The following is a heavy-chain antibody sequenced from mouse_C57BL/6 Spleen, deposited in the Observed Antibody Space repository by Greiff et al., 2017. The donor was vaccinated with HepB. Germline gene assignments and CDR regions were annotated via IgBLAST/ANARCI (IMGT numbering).Heavy chain of an antibody. J-gene: IGHJ2*01. V-gene: IGHV1-64*01. CDR1: GYTFTSYW. D-gene: IGHD1-1*01. CDR3: ARSDYYGTPY. CDR2: IHPNSGST. Sequence: VQLQQSGAELVKPGASVKLSCKASGYTFTSYWMHWVKQMPGQGLEWIGMIHPNSGSTNYNEKFKSKATLTVDKSSSTAYMQLSSLQSEDSAVYYCARSDYYGTPYWGQGTTLTVSS.